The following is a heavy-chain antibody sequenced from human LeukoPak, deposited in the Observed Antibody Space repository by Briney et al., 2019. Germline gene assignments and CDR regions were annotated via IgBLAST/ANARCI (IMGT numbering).Heavy chain of an antibody. D-gene: IGHD6-19*01. Sequence: ASVKVSWKASGYTFTSYDINWVRQAPGQGLEWMGWMNPNSGNTGYAQKFQGRVTMTRNTSISTAYMELSSLRSEDTAVYYCARDLAVAGTPLDYWGQGTLVTVSS. CDR2: MNPNSGNT. V-gene: IGHV1-8*01. CDR3: ARDLAVAGTPLDY. CDR1: GYTFTSYD. J-gene: IGHJ4*02.